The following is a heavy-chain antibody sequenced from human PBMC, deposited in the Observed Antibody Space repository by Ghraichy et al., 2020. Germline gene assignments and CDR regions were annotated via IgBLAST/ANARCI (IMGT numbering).Heavy chain of an antibody. CDR1: GFTFSSYA. V-gene: IGHV3-23*01. J-gene: IGHJ4*02. CDR3: AKDLARQGRGTEGFD. Sequence: GESLNISCAASGFTFSSYAMSWVRQAPGKGLEWVSAIIGSGGSTYYSDSVKGRLTISRDNSTNTLYLQMNSLRAEDTAVYYCAKDLARQGRGTEGFDWGQGSLVTVSA. D-gene: IGHD1-1*01. CDR2: IIGSGGST.